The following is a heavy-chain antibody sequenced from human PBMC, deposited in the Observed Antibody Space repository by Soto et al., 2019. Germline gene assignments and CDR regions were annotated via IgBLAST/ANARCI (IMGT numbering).Heavy chain of an antibody. V-gene: IGHV4-30-2*01. J-gene: IGHJ6*02. CDR3: ARGAYCSSTSCYTSYYYGMDV. CDR1: GGSISSGGHS. Sequence: PSETLSLTCAVSGGSISSGGHSWSWIRQPPGKGLEWIGYIYHSGSTYYNPSLKSRVTISVDRSKNQFSLKLSSVTDADTAVYYCARGAYCSSTSCYTSYYYGMDVWGQGTTVTVSS. D-gene: IGHD2-2*02. CDR2: IYHSGST.